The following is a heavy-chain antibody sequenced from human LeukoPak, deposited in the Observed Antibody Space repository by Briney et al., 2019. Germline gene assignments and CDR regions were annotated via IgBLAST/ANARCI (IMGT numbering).Heavy chain of an antibody. CDR2: IYYSGST. CDR3: ARDVCSGGSCYYFDY. D-gene: IGHD2-15*01. CDR1: GGSISSYY. V-gene: IGHV4-59*01. Sequence: PSETLSLTCTVSGGSISSYYWSWIRQPPGKGLEWIGYIYYSGSTNYNPSLKSRVTISVDTSKNQFSLKLSSVTAADTAVYYCARDVCSGGSCYYFDYWGQGTLVTVSS. J-gene: IGHJ4*02.